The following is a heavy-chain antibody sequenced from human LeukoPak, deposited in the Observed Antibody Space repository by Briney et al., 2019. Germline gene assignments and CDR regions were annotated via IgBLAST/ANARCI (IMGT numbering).Heavy chain of an antibody. J-gene: IGHJ3*02. CDR3: AKVIYGDYPLDAFDI. V-gene: IGHV3-53*01. Sequence: GGSLTLSCAASGITVSRNHMSWVRQAPGKGLEWVSGIYSGGSTFDADSVKGRFTISRDNSKNTLYLQMNSLRAEDTAVYYCAKVIYGDYPLDAFDIWGQGTMVTVSS. D-gene: IGHD4-17*01. CDR2: IYSGGST. CDR1: GITVSRNH.